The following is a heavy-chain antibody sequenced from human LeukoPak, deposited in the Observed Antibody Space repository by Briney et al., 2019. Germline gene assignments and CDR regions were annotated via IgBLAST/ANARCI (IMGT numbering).Heavy chain of an antibody. Sequence: GGSLRLSCVASGFTFSHYGMHWVRQAPGKGLEWVAVIWNDGSNRYYADSVKGRFTISRDNSKNTVYLQMNSLRAADTSVYYCAKDAQRGFDYSNSLEYWGQGTLVTASS. J-gene: IGHJ4*02. CDR1: GFTFSHYG. CDR2: IWNDGSNR. D-gene: IGHD4-11*01. V-gene: IGHV3-33*06. CDR3: AKDAQRGFDYSNSLEY.